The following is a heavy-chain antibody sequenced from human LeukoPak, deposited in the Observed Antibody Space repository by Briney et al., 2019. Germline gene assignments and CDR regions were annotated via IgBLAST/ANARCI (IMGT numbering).Heavy chain of an antibody. CDR3: ARDQGRYSYGYWFDP. CDR1: GGSISSYY. Sequence: PSETLSLTCTVSGGSISSYYWSWIRQPPGKGLEWIGYIYYSGSTNYNPSLKSRVTISVDTSKNQFSLKLSSVTAADTAVYYCARDQGRYSYGYWFDPWGQGTLVTVSS. CDR2: IYYSGST. D-gene: IGHD5-18*01. V-gene: IGHV4-59*01. J-gene: IGHJ5*02.